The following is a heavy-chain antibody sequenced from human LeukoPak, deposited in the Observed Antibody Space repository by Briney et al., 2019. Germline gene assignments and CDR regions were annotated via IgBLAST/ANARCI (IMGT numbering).Heavy chain of an antibody. CDR2: INHSGSS. J-gene: IGHJ4*02. CDR1: GVSFSGYY. Sequence: SETLSLTCGVYGVSFSGYYWSWIRQPPGKGLEWIGEINHSGSSTYTPSLKSRVTISLDTSKNQFSLKLSFMTAADTAIYYCARGRRSGLSGAVDYWGQGTLVTVSS. V-gene: IGHV4-34*01. CDR3: ARGRRSGLSGAVDY. D-gene: IGHD6-19*01.